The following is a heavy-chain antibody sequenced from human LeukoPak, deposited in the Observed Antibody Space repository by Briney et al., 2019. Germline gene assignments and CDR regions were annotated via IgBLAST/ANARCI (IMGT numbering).Heavy chain of an antibody. CDR1: GGSISSGGSY. D-gene: IGHD2-2*01. J-gene: IGHJ4*02. Sequence: SETLSLTCSVSGGSISSGGSYWSWIRQHPGKGLEWIGYIFYRGNSYYNPSLKSRVTISIDTSKSQFSLRLSSVTAADTAVYYCARVSGCPSSSCYSGYFDCWGQGTLVTVSS. CDR3: ARVSGCPSSSCYSGYFDC. V-gene: IGHV4-31*03. CDR2: IFYRGNS.